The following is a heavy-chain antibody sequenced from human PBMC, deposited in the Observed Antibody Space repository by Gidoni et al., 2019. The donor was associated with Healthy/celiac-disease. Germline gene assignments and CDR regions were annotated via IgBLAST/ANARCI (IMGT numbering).Heavy chain of an antibody. J-gene: IGHJ6*02. V-gene: IGHV4-39*01. D-gene: IGHD7-27*01. CDR2: IYYSGST. CDR1: GGSISSSSYY. CDR3: ARKTGDYYYYYGMDV. Sequence: QLQLQEPGPGLVKPSETLSLTCTVPGGSISSSSYYWGWIRQPPGKGLEWIGSIYYSGSTYYNPSLKSRVTISVDTSKNQFSLKLSSVTAADTAVYYCARKTGDYYYYYGMDVWGQGTTVTVSS.